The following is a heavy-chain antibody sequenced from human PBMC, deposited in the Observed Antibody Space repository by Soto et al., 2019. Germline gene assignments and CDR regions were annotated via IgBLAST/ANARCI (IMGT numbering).Heavy chain of an antibody. D-gene: IGHD1-1*01. CDR2: ISAYNGNT. CDR3: AREDWNDCYYYGMDV. J-gene: IGHJ6*02. CDR1: GYTFTSYG. V-gene: IGHV1-18*01. Sequence: ASVKVSCKASGYTFTSYGISWVRQAPGQGLEWMGWISAYNGNTNYAQKLQGRVTMTTDTSTSTAYMELRSLRSDDTAVYYCAREDWNDCYYYGMDVWGQGTTVTVSS.